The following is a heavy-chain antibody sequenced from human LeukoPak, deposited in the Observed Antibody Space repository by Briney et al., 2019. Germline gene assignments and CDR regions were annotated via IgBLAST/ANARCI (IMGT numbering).Heavy chain of an antibody. V-gene: IGHV3-7*01. CDR2: INPDASTN. CDR3: ARDRAFSTFDY. Sequence: GGSLRLSCAASEFTFTTSWMTWVRQAPGKGLEWLGNINPDASTNNYAASVRGRFTFSSDNAKNSLYLHMSSLRAEDTAIYYCARDRAFSTFDYWGRGTLVTVSS. D-gene: IGHD2-2*01. CDR1: EFTFTTSW. J-gene: IGHJ4*02.